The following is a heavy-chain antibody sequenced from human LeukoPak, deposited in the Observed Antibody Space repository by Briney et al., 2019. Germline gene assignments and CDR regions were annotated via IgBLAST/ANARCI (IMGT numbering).Heavy chain of an antibody. J-gene: IGHJ4*02. CDR3: ARVSRCGGDCYTYFDY. V-gene: IGHV3-53*01. Sequence: GGSLRLSCTASGFTVSSNYMTWVRQAPGKGLEWVSVIYSGGSTYYADSVKGRFTISRDNSKNTLYLQMNSLRAGDTAVYYCARVSRCGGDCYTYFDYWGQGTLVTVSS. CDR2: IYSGGST. D-gene: IGHD2-21*02. CDR1: GFTVSSNY.